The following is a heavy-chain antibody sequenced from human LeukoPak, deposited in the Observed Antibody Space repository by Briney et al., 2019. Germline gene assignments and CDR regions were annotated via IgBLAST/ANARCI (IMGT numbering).Heavy chain of an antibody. CDR2: MYWDGEK. Sequence: SGPTLVKPTETLTLTCSFSGFSLTTPGLSVDWIRQPPGKAPEWLGHMYWDGEKRYTPSLEGRLTFTRGTSNNQVVLTLVNLDPVDTATYFCAHNRGNFDFWGPGILVTVSS. V-gene: IGHV2-5*02. CDR3: AHNRGNFDF. CDR1: GFSLTTPGLS. J-gene: IGHJ4*02.